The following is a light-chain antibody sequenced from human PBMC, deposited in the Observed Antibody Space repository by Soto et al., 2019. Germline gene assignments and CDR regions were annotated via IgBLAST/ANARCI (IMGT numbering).Light chain of an antibody. J-gene: IGLJ1*01. Sequence: QSAPTQPAPVSGAPGQRGTIPLAGGSPKIGAGYDVHWYQHLAGTAPKLLIDANTNRPSGVPDRFSASKSGTSASLAITGLLADDEADYYCQSYDRSLPDFVFGSGTKVTVL. CDR3: QSYDRSLPDFV. V-gene: IGLV1-40*01. CDR2: ANT. CDR1: SPKIGAGYD.